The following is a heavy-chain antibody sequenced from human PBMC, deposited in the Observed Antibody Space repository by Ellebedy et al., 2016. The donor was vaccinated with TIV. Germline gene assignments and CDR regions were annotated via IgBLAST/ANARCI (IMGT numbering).Heavy chain of an antibody. CDR2: ISYDGSNK. V-gene: IGHV3-30*03. D-gene: IGHD1-20*01. J-gene: IGHJ6*02. Sequence: GESLKISXAASGFTFSSYGMHWVRQAPGKGLEWVAVISYDGSNKYYADSVKGRFTISRDNSKNTLYLQMNSLRSEDTAVYYCASSPYNWNAYYYYGMDVWGQGTTVTVSS. CDR3: ASSPYNWNAYYYYGMDV. CDR1: GFTFSSYG.